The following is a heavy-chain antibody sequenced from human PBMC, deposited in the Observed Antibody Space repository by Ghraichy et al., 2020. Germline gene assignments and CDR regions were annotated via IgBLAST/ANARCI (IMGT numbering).Heavy chain of an antibody. CDR3: ARDYNFWSGYYGY. CDR2: IKQDGSEE. Sequence: GGSLRLSCTASGFTFSNYWMAWVRQAPGRRLESVAYIKQDGSEEYYVDSVKGRFTISRDNAKNSLYLQMNSLRAEDTAVYYCARDYNFWSGYYGYWGQGTLVTVSS. J-gene: IGHJ4*02. V-gene: IGHV3-7*03. CDR1: GFTFSNYW. D-gene: IGHD3-3*01.